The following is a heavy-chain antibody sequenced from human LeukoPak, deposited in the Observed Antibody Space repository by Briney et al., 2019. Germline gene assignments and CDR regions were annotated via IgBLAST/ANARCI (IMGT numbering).Heavy chain of an antibody. CDR3: AREELYYYDSSGYYLFY. CDR2: ISSSSSYI. J-gene: IGHJ4*02. CDR1: GFTFSSYW. V-gene: IGHV3-21*01. D-gene: IGHD3-22*01. Sequence: GGSLRLSCVASGFTFSSYWMNWVRQAPGKGLEWVSSISSSSSYIYYADSVKGRFTISRDNAKNSLYLQMNSLGAEDTAVYYCAREELYYYDSSGYYLFYWGQGTLVTVSS.